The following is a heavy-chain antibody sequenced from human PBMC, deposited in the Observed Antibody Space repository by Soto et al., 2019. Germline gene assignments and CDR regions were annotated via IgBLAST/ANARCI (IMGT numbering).Heavy chain of an antibody. CDR2: IWYDGSNI. CDR1: GFTFSSYG. J-gene: IGHJ4*02. Sequence: PGGSLRLSCAASGFTFSSYGMHWVRQAPGRGLEWVAVIWYDGSNIYYADSVKGRFTISRDNSKNTLYLQMNSLRAEDTAVYYCARDQPNGGNSAYFDYWGQGTLVTVSS. D-gene: IGHD2-21*02. CDR3: ARDQPNGGNSAYFDY. V-gene: IGHV3-33*01.